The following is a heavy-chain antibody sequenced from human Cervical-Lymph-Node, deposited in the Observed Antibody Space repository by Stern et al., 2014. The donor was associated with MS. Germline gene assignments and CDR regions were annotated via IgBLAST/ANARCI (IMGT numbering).Heavy chain of an antibody. V-gene: IGHV1-2*06. J-gene: IGHJ6*02. Sequence: MQLVESGAEVKKPGASVKVSCKASGYTFTGNYMHWVRQAPGQGLEWVGRINPNSGGTKYAQKFQGRVSMARDTSISTAYMELSRLRSDDTAVYYCARGTYFDYYYYGMDVWGQGTTVTVSS. CDR3: ARGTYFDYYYYGMDV. CDR1: GYTFTGNY. CDR2: INPNSGGT. D-gene: IGHD3-9*01.